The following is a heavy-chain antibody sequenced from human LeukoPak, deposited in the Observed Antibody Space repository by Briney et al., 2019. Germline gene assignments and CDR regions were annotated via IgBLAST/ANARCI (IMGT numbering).Heavy chain of an antibody. V-gene: IGHV4-61*02. Sequence: PSQTLSLTCTVSGGSISSGTYYWSWIRQPAGKGLEWIGRIYSSGTTNYNPSLKSRVTISVDTSKNQFSLKLSSVTAADTAVYYCAREAGVDWGQGTLVTVSS. CDR3: AREAGVD. CDR1: GGSISSGTYY. CDR2: IYSSGTT. D-gene: IGHD2-21*01. J-gene: IGHJ4*02.